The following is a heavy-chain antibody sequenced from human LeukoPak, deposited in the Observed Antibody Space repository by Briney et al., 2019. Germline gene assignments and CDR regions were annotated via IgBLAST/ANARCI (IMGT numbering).Heavy chain of an antibody. CDR2: IYTSGST. J-gene: IGHJ5*02. D-gene: IGHD6-13*01. V-gene: IGHV4-61*02. CDR3: ARDHPSSSLWSSSWYDWFDP. CDR1: GGSISSGSYY. Sequence: PSQTLSLTCTVSGGSISSGSYYWSWIRQPAGKGLEWIGRIYTSGSTNYNPSLKSRVTISVDTSKNQFSLKLSSVTAADTAVYYCARDHPSSSLWSSSWYDWFDPWGQGTLVTVSS.